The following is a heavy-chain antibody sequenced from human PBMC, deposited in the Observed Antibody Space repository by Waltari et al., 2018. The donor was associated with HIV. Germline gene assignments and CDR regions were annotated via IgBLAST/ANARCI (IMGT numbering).Heavy chain of an antibody. CDR2: TSYSEGT. J-gene: IGHJ4*02. CDR1: GYYLSRGYN. CDR3: ARDFDY. Sequence: QVQLRESGPGLVKPSETLSLIGAVSGYYLSRGYNWGWIRQPPGEGLEWIGSTSYSEGTYYHPSLRSRVTISLDTSKNQFSLNLNSVTAADTAVYFCARDFDYWGQGTLVTVSS. V-gene: IGHV4-38-2*02.